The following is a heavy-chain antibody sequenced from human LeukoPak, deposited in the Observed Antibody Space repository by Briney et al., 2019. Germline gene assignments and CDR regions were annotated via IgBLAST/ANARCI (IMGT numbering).Heavy chain of an antibody. J-gene: IGHJ4*02. CDR1: GFTISNYD. CDR3: ARVLPSSWFFFDY. Sequence: GGSLRLSCAASGFTISNYDMNWVRQPPGKGLEWISYISTSGRTTYYAGSVKGRFTISRDNAKNSLSLQMNSLRAEDTAVYYCARVLPSSWFFFDYWGQGTLVTVSS. V-gene: IGHV3-48*03. D-gene: IGHD6-13*01. CDR2: ISTSGRTT.